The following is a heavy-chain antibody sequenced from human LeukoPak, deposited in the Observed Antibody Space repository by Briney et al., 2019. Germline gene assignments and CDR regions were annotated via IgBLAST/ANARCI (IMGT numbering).Heavy chain of an antibody. D-gene: IGHD2-21*02. CDR1: GGSISSYY. CDR2: IYYSGST. CDR3: ARGVVVVTAAYYFDY. V-gene: IGHV4-59*01. Sequence: SETLSLICTVSGGSISSYYWSWIRQPPGKGLEWIGYIYYSGSTNYNPSLKSRVTISVDTSKNQFSLMLSSVTAADTAVYYCARGVVVVTAAYYFDYWGQGTLVTVSS. J-gene: IGHJ4*02.